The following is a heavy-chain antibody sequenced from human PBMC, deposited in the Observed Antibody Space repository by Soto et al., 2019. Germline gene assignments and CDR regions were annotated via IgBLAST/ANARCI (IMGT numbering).Heavy chain of an antibody. CDR3: AKSSGWYQLFDH. CDR2: ISWNRGSI. Sequence: EVQLVESGGGLVQPGGSLRLSCAASGFTFADYAMNWVRQVPGKGLEWVSGISWNRGSIGYADSVKGRFTISRDNAKNSLYLQMNSLRGEDTALYYCAKSSGWYQLFDHWGQGTLVTVAS. J-gene: IGHJ4*02. D-gene: IGHD6-19*01. V-gene: IGHV3-9*01. CDR1: GFTFADYA.